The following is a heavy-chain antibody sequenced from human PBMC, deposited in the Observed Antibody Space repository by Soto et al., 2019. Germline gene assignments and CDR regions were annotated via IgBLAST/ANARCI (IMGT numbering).Heavy chain of an antibody. CDR1: GYTFTNYA. CDR3: ARNGVGKYHFDY. CDR2: INDGNGNT. D-gene: IGHD1-26*01. Sequence: QVQLVQSGAEVKKPGASVKVSCKASGYTFTNYAMHWVRQAPGQRLEWMGWINDGNGNTKYSQKFQGRVTITRDTSASTVYMELSSLRSEDTAVYYCARNGVGKYHFDYWGQGTLVTVSS. V-gene: IGHV1-3*01. J-gene: IGHJ4*02.